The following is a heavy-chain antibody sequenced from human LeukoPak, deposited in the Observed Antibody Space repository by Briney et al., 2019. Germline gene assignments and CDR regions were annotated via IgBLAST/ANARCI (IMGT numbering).Heavy chain of an antibody. CDR3: AREDRWPTTFDY. V-gene: IGHV1-18*01. Sequence: ASVKVSCKASGYTFTDYFMHWVRQAPGQGLEWMGWISAYNGNTNYAQKLQGRVTMTTDTSTSTAYMELRSLRSDDTAVYYCAREDRWPTTFDYWGQGTLVTVSS. CDR1: GYTFTDYF. J-gene: IGHJ4*02. D-gene: IGHD1-14*01. CDR2: ISAYNGNT.